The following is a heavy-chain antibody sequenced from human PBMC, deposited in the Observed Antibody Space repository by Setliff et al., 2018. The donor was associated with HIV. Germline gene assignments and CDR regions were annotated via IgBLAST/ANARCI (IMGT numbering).Heavy chain of an antibody. V-gene: IGHV1-69*10. Sequence: SVKVSCKASGGTFSSYAISWVRQAPGQGLEWMGGIIPILGIANYAQKFQGRVTITADRSTSTAYMELNSLRSVDTAMYYCARGHLDYNFWDEVLGNWFDPWGQGTLVTVSS. CDR2: IIPILGIA. J-gene: IGHJ5*02. D-gene: IGHD3-3*01. CDR3: ARGHLDYNFWDEVLGNWFDP. CDR1: GGTFSSYA.